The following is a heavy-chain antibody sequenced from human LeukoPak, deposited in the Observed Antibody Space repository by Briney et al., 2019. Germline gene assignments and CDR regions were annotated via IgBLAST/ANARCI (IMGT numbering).Heavy chain of an antibody. V-gene: IGHV4-39*01. CDR3: ASYYYDSSARNDRFDY. CDR1: SGSISSISYY. CDR2: IYYSGST. D-gene: IGHD3-22*01. J-gene: IGHJ4*02. Sequence: SETLSLTCTVSSGSISSISYYWGWIRQPPGKGLEWIGSIYYSGSTYYNPSLKSRVTISVDTSKNQFSLKLSSVTAADTAVYYCASYYYDSSARNDRFDYWGQGTLVTVSS.